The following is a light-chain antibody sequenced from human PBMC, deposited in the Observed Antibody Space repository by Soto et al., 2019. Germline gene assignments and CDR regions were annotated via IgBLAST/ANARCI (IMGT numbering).Light chain of an antibody. J-gene: IGLJ2*01. Sequence: QSVLTQPPSASGSPGQSVTISCTGTSSDVGGYNYVSWYQQHPGKAPKLMIYEVSKRPSGVPDRFSGSKSGNTASLTVSGLQAEDEADYYCSSYAGSNNVVVFGGGTKLTVL. V-gene: IGLV2-8*01. CDR3: SSYAGSNNVVV. CDR1: SSDVGGYNY. CDR2: EVS.